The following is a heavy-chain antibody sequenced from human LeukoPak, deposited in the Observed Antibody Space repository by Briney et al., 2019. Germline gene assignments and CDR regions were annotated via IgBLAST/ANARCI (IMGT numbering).Heavy chain of an antibody. Sequence: ISWNSGSIGYADSVRGRFTISRDNAKNSLYLQMNSLRAEDTALYYCAKGQNHYHGLALDYWGQGTLVTVSS. D-gene: IGHD3/OR15-3a*01. V-gene: IGHV3-9*01. CDR3: AKGQNHYHGLALDY. CDR2: ISWNSGSI. J-gene: IGHJ4*02.